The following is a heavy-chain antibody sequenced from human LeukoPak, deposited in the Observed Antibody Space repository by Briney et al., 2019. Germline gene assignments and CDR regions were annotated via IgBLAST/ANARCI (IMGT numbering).Heavy chain of an antibody. Sequence: PGGSLRLSCAASGFTFSSYSMNWVRQAPGKGLEWVSSISSSSSYIYYADSVKGRFTISRDNAKNSLYLQMNSLRDEDTAVYYCARDDPSVVTPHFDYWGQGTLVTVSS. CDR1: GFTFSSYS. CDR2: ISSSSSYI. V-gene: IGHV3-21*01. J-gene: IGHJ4*02. D-gene: IGHD4-23*01. CDR3: ARDDPSVVTPHFDY.